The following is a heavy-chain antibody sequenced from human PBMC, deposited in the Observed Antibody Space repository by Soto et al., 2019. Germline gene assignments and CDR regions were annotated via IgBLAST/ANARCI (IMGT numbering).Heavy chain of an antibody. CDR1: GYIFTGYY. CDR2: INPNGGGT. V-gene: IGHV1-2*02. D-gene: IGHD5-12*01. CDR3: ASLNGGCDYCLGYNRFDP. Sequence: GASVKVSCKASGYIFTGYYIHWVRQAPGQGLEWMGWINPNGGGTNYAQKFQGRVSMTRDPSISTAYMELTRLSSDDTAVYYCASLNGGCDYCLGYNRFDPWGQGTLVTVSS. J-gene: IGHJ5*02.